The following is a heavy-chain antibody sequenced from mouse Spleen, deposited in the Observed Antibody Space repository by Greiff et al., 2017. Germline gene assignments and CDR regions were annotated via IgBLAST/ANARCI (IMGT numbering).Heavy chain of an antibody. CDR1: GYTFTSYW. CDR2: IDPSDSYT. J-gene: IGHJ1*01. Sequence: QVQLQQPGAELVMPGASVKLSCKASGYTFTSYWMHWVKQRPGQGLEWIGEIDPSDSYTNYNQKFKGKATLTVDKSSSTANMQLSSLTSEDSAVYYCTREGDYYGSRYWYFDVWGAGTTVTVSS. V-gene: IGHV1-69*01. CDR3: TREGDYYGSRYWYFDV. D-gene: IGHD1-1*01.